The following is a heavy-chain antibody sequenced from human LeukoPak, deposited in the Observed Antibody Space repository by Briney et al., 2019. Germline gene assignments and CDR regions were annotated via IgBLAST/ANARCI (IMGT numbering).Heavy chain of an antibody. CDR3: ARSFDF. Sequence: GGSLRLSCAASGFTFSSHDMNWVRQAPGKGLEWVSYISTSSSSIYYADSVKGRFTISRDNAKNSLYLQMNCLRDEDTAVYYCARSFDFWGQGTLVTVSS. J-gene: IGHJ4*02. CDR2: ISTSSSSI. CDR1: GFTFSSHD. V-gene: IGHV3-48*02.